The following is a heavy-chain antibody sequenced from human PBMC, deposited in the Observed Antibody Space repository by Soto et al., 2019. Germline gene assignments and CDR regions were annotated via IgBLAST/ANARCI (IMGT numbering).Heavy chain of an antibody. CDR1: GYTFTGYY. CDR3: ARDVRYSGYDQGFDY. Sequence: AAVKVSCKASGYTFTGYYMHWVRQAPGQGLEWMGWINPNSGGTNYAQKFQGRVTMTRDTSISTAYMELSRLRSDDTAVYYCARDVRYSGYDQGFDYWGQGTMVTVSS. V-gene: IGHV1-2*02. CDR2: INPNSGGT. D-gene: IGHD5-12*01. J-gene: IGHJ4*02.